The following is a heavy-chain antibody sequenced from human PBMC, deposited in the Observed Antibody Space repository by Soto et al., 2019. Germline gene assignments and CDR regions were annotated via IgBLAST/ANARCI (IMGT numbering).Heavy chain of an antibody. CDR2: ISYDGSNK. CDR3: AKVDWGYSSSSDDPSDY. D-gene: IGHD6-6*01. V-gene: IGHV3-30*18. Sequence: GGSLRLSCAASGFTFSSYGMHWVRQAPGKGLEWVAVISYDGSNKYYADSVKGRFTISRDNSKNTLYLQMNSLRAEDTAVYYCAKVDWGYSSSSDDPSDYWGQGTLVTVSS. CDR1: GFTFSSYG. J-gene: IGHJ4*02.